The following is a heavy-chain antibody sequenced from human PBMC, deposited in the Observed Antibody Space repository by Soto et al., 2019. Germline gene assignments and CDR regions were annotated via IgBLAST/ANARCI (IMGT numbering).Heavy chain of an antibody. D-gene: IGHD6-25*01. Sequence: QITLKESGPALVKPTQTLTLTCTFSGFSLSTSGVGVGWIRQPPGKALEWLALIYWDDDTRYSPSLKRRLIITKDTSKNQVDHTMTNMDPVDTAKYYCARRLGGGNNWYDYWGHGTLVTVSS. J-gene: IGHJ5*01. CDR1: GFSLSTSGVG. CDR2: IYWDDDT. V-gene: IGHV2-5*02. CDR3: ARRLGGGNNWYDY.